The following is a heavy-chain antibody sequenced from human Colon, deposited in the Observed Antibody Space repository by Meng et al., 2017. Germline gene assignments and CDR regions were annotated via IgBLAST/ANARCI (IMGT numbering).Heavy chain of an antibody. CDR1: GFPLDNYA. J-gene: IGHJ4*02. CDR2: IRANGDT. V-gene: IGHV3-23*01. CDR3: ATQNFDY. Sequence: GESLKISCAASGFPLDNYAMSWVRQAPGKGLDWVSTIRANGDTYYVDSVKGRFIISRDDSTNTLSLQMNGLRGDDSAVYFCATQNFDYWGQGTLVTAPQ.